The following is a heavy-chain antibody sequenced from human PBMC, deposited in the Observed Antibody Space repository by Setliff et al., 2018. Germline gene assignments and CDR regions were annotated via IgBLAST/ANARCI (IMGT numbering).Heavy chain of an antibody. V-gene: IGHV4-31*03. CDR3: ARVPLVIGIRHAFDI. Sequence: KPSETLSLTCTVSGGSISSGGYYWSWIRQHPGKGLEWIGYIYYSGSTYYNPSHKSRVTISVDTSKNQYSLKLSSVTAADTAVYYFARVPLVIGIRHAFDIWGQGTMVTVSS. D-gene: IGHD2-21*01. CDR2: IYYSGST. CDR1: GGSISSGGYY. J-gene: IGHJ3*02.